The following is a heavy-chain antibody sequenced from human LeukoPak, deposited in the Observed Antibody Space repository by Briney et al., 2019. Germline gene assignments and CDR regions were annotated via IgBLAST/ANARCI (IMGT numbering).Heavy chain of an antibody. CDR2: ISSSSSYI. Sequence: PGGSLTLSCAASGFTFSSYSMNWVRQAPGKGLEGVSSISSSSSYIYYADPVKGRFTISRDNAKNSLYLQMNSLRAEDTAVYYCARLGGAAAGTKDWGQGTLVTVSS. CDR3: ARLGGAAAGTKD. V-gene: IGHV3-21*01. D-gene: IGHD6-13*01. J-gene: IGHJ4*02. CDR1: GFTFSSYS.